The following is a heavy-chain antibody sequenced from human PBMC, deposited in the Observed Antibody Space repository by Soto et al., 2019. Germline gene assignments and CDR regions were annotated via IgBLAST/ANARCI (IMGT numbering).Heavy chain of an antibody. V-gene: IGHV3-48*03. D-gene: IGHD2-2*01. J-gene: IGHJ4*02. CDR1: GFTFSTYE. CDR2: ITSSGDGS. CDR3: ARVYCSTTTCHVQAFDS. Sequence: VQLVESGGGLAQPGGSVRLSCAASGFTFSTYEMNWVRQAPGKTLEWVSYITSSGDGSYYADSVKGRFTISRDNAKNSLSLQMNSLRVEDTAVYYCARVYCSTTTCHVQAFDSWGQGTLVTVSS.